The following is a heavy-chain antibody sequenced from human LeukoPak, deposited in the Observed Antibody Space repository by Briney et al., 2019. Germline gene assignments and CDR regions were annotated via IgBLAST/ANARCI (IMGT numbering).Heavy chain of an antibody. Sequence: SETLSLTCTVSGGSISSFYWSWIRRSPGKELEWIGYIYYSGSTNYNPSLKSRVTISVDTSKNQFSLKLSSVTAADTAVYYCARSGYSYGLSPLLYFDYWGQGTLVTVSS. J-gene: IGHJ4*02. D-gene: IGHD5-18*01. CDR2: IYYSGST. CDR3: ARSGYSYGLSPLLYFDY. V-gene: IGHV4-59*01. CDR1: GGSISSFY.